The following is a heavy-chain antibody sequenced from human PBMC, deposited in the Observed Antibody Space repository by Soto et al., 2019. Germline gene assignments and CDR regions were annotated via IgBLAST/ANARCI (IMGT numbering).Heavy chain of an antibody. CDR2: TRNSGGA. V-gene: IGHV4-4*02. CDR3: ASHLVMSGTRGFDN. Sequence: QVQLQESGPGLVKPSGTLSLTCAVSSGSIFSSNWWRWVRQPPGKGLEWIGETRNSGGANYNPSLQSRVTIVVDRSKNHFFLELRSVTAADTAVYYCASHLVMSGTRGFDNWGLGALVTVSS. J-gene: IGHJ4*02. CDR1: SGSIFSSNW. D-gene: IGHD6-13*01.